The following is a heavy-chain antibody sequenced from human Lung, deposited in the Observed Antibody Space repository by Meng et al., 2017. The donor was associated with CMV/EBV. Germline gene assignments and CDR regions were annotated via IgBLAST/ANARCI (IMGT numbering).Heavy chain of an antibody. D-gene: IGHD2-2*02. V-gene: IGHV3-74*01. CDR3: AKDPGGAAIRFWFDP. CDR2: INSDGSST. CDR1: GFTFSSYW. Sequence: GGSXRLXCAASGFTFSSYWMHWVRQAPGKGLVWVSRINSDGSSTSYADSVKGRFTISRDNSKNTLYLQMNSLRAEDTAVYYCAKDPGGAAIRFWFDPWGQGTXVTVSS. J-gene: IGHJ5*02.